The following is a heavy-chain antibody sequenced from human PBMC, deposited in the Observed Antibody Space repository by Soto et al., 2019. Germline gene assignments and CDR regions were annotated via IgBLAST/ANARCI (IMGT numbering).Heavy chain of an antibody. CDR1: GFTFSSYG. V-gene: IGHV3-30*18. D-gene: IGHD3-3*01. Sequence: PGGFLRLSCAASGFTFSSYGMHWVRQAPGKGLEWVAVISYDGSNKYYADSVKGRFTISRDNSKNTLYLQMNSLRAEDTAVYYCAKNTLRFLEWFPLYWGQGTLVTVSS. CDR2: ISYDGSNK. J-gene: IGHJ4*02. CDR3: AKNTLRFLEWFPLY.